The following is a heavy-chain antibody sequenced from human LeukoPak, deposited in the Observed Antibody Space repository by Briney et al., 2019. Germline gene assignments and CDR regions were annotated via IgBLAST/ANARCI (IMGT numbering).Heavy chain of an antibody. Sequence: ASVTVSFKASGYTFTGYYMHWVRQAPGQGLEWMGWINPNSGGTNYAQKFQGRVTMTRDTSISTAYMELSRLRSDDTAAYYCARDGARVGATAFDIWGQGTKVTVSS. D-gene: IGHD1-26*01. CDR1: GYTFTGYY. J-gene: IGHJ3*02. CDR2: INPNSGGT. CDR3: ARDGARVGATAFDI. V-gene: IGHV1-2*02.